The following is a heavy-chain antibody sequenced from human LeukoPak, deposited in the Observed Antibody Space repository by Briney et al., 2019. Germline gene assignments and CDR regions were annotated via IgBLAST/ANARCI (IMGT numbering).Heavy chain of an antibody. D-gene: IGHD4-17*01. V-gene: IGHV4-34*01. CDR1: GGSFSGYY. J-gene: IGHJ5*02. Sequence: MPSETLSLTCAVYGGSFSGYYWSWIRRPPGKGLEWIGEINHSGSTNYNPSLKSRVTISVDTSKNQFSLKLSSVTAADTAVYYCARGAFDYGDYGNWFDPWGQGTLVTVSS. CDR2: INHSGST. CDR3: ARGAFDYGDYGNWFDP.